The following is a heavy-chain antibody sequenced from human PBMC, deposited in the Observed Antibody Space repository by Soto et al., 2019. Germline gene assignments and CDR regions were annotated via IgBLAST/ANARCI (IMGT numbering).Heavy chain of an antibody. CDR2: IYDSGST. CDR1: GGSISSYY. CDR3: ARGPDYFDSSAYTPLHY. D-gene: IGHD3-22*01. V-gene: IGHV4-59*01. J-gene: IGHJ4*02. Sequence: SETLSLTCTVSGGSISSYYWSWIRQPPGKGLEWIGYIYDSGSTNYNPSLKSRVTISVDPSKNQFSLNLSSVTAADTAVYYCARGPDYFDSSAYTPLHYWGQGTLVTVSS.